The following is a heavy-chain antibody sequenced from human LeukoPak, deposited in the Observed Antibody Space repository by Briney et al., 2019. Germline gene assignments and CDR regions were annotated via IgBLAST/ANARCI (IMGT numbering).Heavy chain of an antibody. CDR2: INYSGNT. J-gene: IGHJ4*02. D-gene: IGHD2-15*01. CDR3: ATRYCSGGSCYFDY. V-gene: IGHV4-39*07. CDR1: GDSISSSGYY. Sequence: PSETLSLTCTVSGDSISSSGYYWGWIRQSPGKGLEWIGTINYSGNTYYNPSLKSRVTISVDTSKNRFSLKLSSVTAADTAVYYCATRYCSGGSCYFDYWGQGTLVTVSS.